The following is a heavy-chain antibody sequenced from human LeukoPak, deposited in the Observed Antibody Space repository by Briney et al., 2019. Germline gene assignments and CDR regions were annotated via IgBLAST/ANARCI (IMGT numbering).Heavy chain of an antibody. CDR2: INPNSGGT. CDR1: GYTFTGYY. D-gene: IGHD3-3*01. V-gene: IGHV1-2*02. Sequence: PAASVKVSCKASGYTFTGYYMHWVRQAPGQGLEWMGWINPNSGGTNYAQKFQGRVTMTRDTSISTAYMELSRLRSDDTAVYYCARGIFGVVIVWSYYYGMDVWGQGTTVTVSS. J-gene: IGHJ6*02. CDR3: ARGIFGVVIVWSYYYGMDV.